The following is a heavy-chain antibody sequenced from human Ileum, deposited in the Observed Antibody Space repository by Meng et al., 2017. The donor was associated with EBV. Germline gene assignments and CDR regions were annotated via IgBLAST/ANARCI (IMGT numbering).Heavy chain of an antibody. CDR1: VRAISSSNYY. Sequence: APGLVKPSQTLPLPCAGSVRAISSSNYYWICTRQPPGKGLECSGHIYNSGSTYYNPSLKSRITISVDTSKNQFSLKLSSVTAADTAVYYCARGQKGYFDLWGRGTLVTVSS. V-gene: IGHV4-30-4*01. CDR3: ARGQKGYFDL. J-gene: IGHJ2*01. CDR2: IYNSGST.